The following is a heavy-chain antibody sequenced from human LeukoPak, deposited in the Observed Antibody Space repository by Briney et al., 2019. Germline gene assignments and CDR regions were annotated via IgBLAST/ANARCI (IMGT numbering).Heavy chain of an antibody. J-gene: IGHJ4*02. V-gene: IGHV3-21*01. Sequence: PGGSLRLSCAASGFTFSSYSMNWVRQAPGKGLEWVSSISSSSSYIYYADSVKGRFTISRDNAKNSLYLQMNSLRAEDTAVYYCAREDYGDYVPNELDYWGQGTLVTVSS. D-gene: IGHD4-17*01. CDR2: ISSSSSYI. CDR1: GFTFSSYS. CDR3: AREDYGDYVPNELDY.